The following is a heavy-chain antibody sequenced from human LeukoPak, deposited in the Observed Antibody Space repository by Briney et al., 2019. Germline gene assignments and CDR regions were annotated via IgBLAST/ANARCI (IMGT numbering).Heavy chain of an antibody. Sequence: PSETLSLTCTVSGYSISSGYYWGWIRQPPGKGLEWIGSIYHSGSTYYNPSLKSRVTISVDTSKNQFSLKLSSVTAADTAVYYCARTIAVASTPGYFDYWGQGTLVTVSS. CDR1: GYSISSGYY. J-gene: IGHJ4*02. CDR3: ARTIAVASTPGYFDY. D-gene: IGHD6-19*01. V-gene: IGHV4-38-2*02. CDR2: IYHSGST.